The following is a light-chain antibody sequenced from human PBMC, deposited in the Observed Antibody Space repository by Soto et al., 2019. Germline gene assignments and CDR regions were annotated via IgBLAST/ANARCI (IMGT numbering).Light chain of an antibody. Sequence: EIVMTQSPATLSVSPGERVTLSCRASQTVSTNLVWYHQKPGQAPRLLIYDASTRATDIPARYSGSGSGTEFNFTISSLQSEDFAVYYCQQYGGSPPYTFGQGTKVDIK. CDR2: DAS. J-gene: IGKJ2*01. V-gene: IGKV3-15*01. CDR1: QTVSTN. CDR3: QQYGGSPPYT.